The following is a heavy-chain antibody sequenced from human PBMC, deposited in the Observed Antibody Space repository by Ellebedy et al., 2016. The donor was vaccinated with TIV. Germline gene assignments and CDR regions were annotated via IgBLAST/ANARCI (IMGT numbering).Heavy chain of an antibody. D-gene: IGHD6-13*01. CDR3: ARGHNAGLDC. V-gene: IGHV3-74*01. Sequence: GESLKISCAASGFTFTDHWMHLVRQAPGEGLVWVSRVRWDWTTTHYADSVKGRFTISRDNAKNTLYLQMNSLRSEDTGVYYCARGHNAGLDCWGQGTLVTVSS. CDR1: GFTFTDHW. J-gene: IGHJ4*02. CDR2: VRWDWTTT.